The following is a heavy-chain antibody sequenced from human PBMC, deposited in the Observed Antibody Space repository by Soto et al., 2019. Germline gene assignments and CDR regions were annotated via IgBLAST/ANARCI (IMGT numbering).Heavy chain of an antibody. J-gene: IGHJ4*02. Sequence: EVQLVESGGGLIQPGGSLRLSCAASGFTVRSTYMSWVRQAPGKGLEWVSVTYSGGSTYYADSVKGRFNISRDNSKNTLYLQMNSLRAEDTAVYYCARSGYSYGPFDYWGQGTLVTVSS. CDR1: GFTVRSTY. V-gene: IGHV3-53*01. D-gene: IGHD5-18*01. CDR3: ARSGYSYGPFDY. CDR2: TYSGGST.